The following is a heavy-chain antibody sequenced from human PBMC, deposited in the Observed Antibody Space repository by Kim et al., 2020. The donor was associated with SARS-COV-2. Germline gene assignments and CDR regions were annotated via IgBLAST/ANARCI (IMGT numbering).Heavy chain of an antibody. CDR3: VRAKNSGIFHFYHMDV. Sequence: SETLSLTCTVSGGSISTHFWTWIRQPPGKGLEWIGYIYYSGSTNYNPSLKSRVTMSVDTSKNQFSLKLSSVTAADAAIYYCVRAKNSGIFHFYHMDVWGKGTTVTVSS. J-gene: IGHJ6*03. CDR2: IYYSGST. CDR1: GGSISTHF. D-gene: IGHD3-10*01. V-gene: IGHV4-59*11.